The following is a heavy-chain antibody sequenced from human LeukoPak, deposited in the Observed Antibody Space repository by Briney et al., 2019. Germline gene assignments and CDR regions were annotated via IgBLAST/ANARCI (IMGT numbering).Heavy chain of an antibody. V-gene: IGHV4-59*01. CDR1: GGSINGYY. CDR2: IYYGGTT. J-gene: IGHJ2*01. CDR3: ARDFLPPHYTATICPDWYFDL. D-gene: IGHD5-12*01. Sequence: SETLSLTCTVSGGSINGYYWSWIRQPPGEGLEWIGNIYYGGTTSYNPSLESRVIISVDMSKNQFSLKLRSVTAADTAVYYCARDFLPPHYTATICPDWYFDLWGRGSLVTVSS.